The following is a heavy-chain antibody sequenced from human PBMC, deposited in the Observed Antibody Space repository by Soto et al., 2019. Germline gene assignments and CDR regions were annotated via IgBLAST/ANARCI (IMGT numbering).Heavy chain of an antibody. V-gene: IGHV2-5*02. CDR1: GFSLSTSGVS. J-gene: IGHJ6*02. CDR2: IYWDDDK. Sequence: SGPTLVNPTQTLTLTCTFCGFSLSTSGVSVGWIRQPPGKALEWLAIIYWDDDKRYSPSLKSRLTITKDTSKNQVVLTMTNMDPVDTATYYCAHEAAIYGAAGVDYGMDVWGQGTTVTVSS. D-gene: IGHD4-17*01. CDR3: AHEAAIYGAAGVDYGMDV.